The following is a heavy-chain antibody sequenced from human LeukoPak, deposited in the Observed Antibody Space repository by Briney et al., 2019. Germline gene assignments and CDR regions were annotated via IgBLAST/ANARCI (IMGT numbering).Heavy chain of an antibody. D-gene: IGHD3-22*01. CDR1: GGSIRTFY. Sequence: SETLSLTCTVSGGSIRTFYLSWIRQPVGKGLEWIGRMSPSATTYNPSLKSRVTMSIDTSKSQFFLNLRSVTAADTAVYYCARAPHFFDISGSRYYFDYWGQGTLVTVSS. J-gene: IGHJ4*02. CDR3: ARAPHFFDISGSRYYFDY. CDR2: MSPSATT. V-gene: IGHV4-4*07.